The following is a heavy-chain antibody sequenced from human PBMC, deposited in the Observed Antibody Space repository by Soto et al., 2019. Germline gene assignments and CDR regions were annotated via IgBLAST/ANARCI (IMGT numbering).Heavy chain of an antibody. J-gene: IGHJ5*02. V-gene: IGHV4-30-2*01. D-gene: IGHD3-10*01. CDR1: GGSISSGGYS. CDR3: ASGPYGSGSSTSWGFDP. CDR2: IYHSGST. Sequence: SETLSLTCAVSGGSISSGGYSWSWIRQPPGKGLEWIGYIYHSGSTYYNPSLKSRVTISVDRSKNQFSLKLSSVTAADTAVYYCASGPYGSGSSTSWGFDPWGQGTLVTVSS.